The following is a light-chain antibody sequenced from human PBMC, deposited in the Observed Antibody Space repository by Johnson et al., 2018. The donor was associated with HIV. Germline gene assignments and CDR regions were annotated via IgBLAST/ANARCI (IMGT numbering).Light chain of an antibody. CDR3: GTWDSSLSAGHNYV. CDR2: DNN. J-gene: IGLJ1*01. V-gene: IGLV1-51*01. CDR1: NSNIGNNY. Sequence: QPVLTQPPSVSAAPGQKVTISCSGNNSNIGNNYVSWYQHLPGTAPKLLIYDNNKRPSGIPDRFSGSKSGTSATLGITGLLTGDEADYYCGTWDSSLSAGHNYVFGTGTKVTVL.